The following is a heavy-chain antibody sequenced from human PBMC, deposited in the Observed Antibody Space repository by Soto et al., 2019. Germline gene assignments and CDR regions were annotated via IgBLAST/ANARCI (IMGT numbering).Heavy chain of an antibody. D-gene: IGHD3-22*01. V-gene: IGHV3-23*01. CDR1: AFTFSSYS. J-gene: IGHJ4*02. CDR2: ISGSGGAT. Sequence: GGSLRLSCAASAFTFSSYSMIWVRQAPGKGLEWVSSISGSGGATYYADSVKGRFSISRDNSKNTLYLQMNSLRAEDTAVYYCAKGLPGTMIPCYWRRGTLFSVSS. CDR3: AKGLPGTMIPCY.